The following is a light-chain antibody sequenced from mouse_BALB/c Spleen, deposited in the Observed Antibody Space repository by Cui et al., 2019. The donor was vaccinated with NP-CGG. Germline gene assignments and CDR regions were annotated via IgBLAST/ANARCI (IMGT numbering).Light chain of an antibody. CDR2: GTN. V-gene: IGLV1*01. CDR3: ALWYSNHWV. Sequence: QPVVTQESALTTSHGETVTLTCRSSTGAVTTSNYANWVQEKPDHLFTGLIGGTNNRAPGVPARFSGSLIGDKAALTITGAQTEDEAIYFCALWYSNHWVFGGGTKLTVL. J-gene: IGLJ1*01. CDR1: TGAVTTSNY.